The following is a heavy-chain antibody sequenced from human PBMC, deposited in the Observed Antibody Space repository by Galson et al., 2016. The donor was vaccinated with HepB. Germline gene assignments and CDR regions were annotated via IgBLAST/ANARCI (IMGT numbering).Heavy chain of an antibody. Sequence: SLRLSCAASGFTFTNYNMNWVRRAPGRRLEWVSYIDSGSATILYADSVKGRFTISRDNARNSLYLQMSSLRGEDTAVYYCVRESPGVISYGSVDYRGQGTLVTVSS. CDR1: GFTFTNYN. D-gene: IGHD5-18*01. CDR3: VRESPGVISYGSVDY. CDR2: IDSGSATI. V-gene: IGHV3-48*04. J-gene: IGHJ4*02.